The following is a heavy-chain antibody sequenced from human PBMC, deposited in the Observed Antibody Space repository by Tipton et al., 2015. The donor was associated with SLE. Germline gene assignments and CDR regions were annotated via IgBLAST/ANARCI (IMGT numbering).Heavy chain of an antibody. V-gene: IGHV4-34*01. CDR3: AGESSGYGFDP. CDR1: GGSFSGYY. Sequence: LRLSCAVYGGSFSGYYWSWIRQPPGKGLEWIGEINHSGSTNYNPSLKSRVTISVDTSKNQFSLKLSSVNAADTAVYYCAGESSGYGFDPWGQGTPVTVSS. CDR2: INHSGST. D-gene: IGHD3-22*01. J-gene: IGHJ5*02.